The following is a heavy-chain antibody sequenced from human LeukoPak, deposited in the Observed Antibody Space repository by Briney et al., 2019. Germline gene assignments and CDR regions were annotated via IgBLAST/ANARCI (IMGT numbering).Heavy chain of an antibody. V-gene: IGHV1-2*02. CDR3: ARDGGDPSYLDY. J-gene: IGHJ4*02. CDR1: GYTFTGYY. D-gene: IGHD2-21*02. Sequence: ASVKVSCKASGYTFTGYYMHWERQAPGQGLERMGWINPNSGGTNYAQKFQGRVTMTRVTSISTAYMELSRLRSDDTSVYYCARDGGDPSYLDYWGQGTLVTVSS. CDR2: INPNSGGT.